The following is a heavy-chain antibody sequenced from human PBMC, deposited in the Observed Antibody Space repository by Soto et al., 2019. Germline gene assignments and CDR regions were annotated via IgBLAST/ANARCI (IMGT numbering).Heavy chain of an antibody. Sequence: QVQLVQSGAEVKKPGASVKVSCKASGYTFTNYDIHWVRQATGQGLEWMGWMNPDSGNTGQSKQFQGRVTMTRDTSISKAYMEMRSLRSEDTAVYYFARGRFRRTWFDPLCQGTLVTVSS. CDR1: GYTFTNYD. CDR3: ARGRFRRTWFDP. J-gene: IGHJ5*02. D-gene: IGHD3-16*01. V-gene: IGHV1-8*01. CDR2: MNPDSGNT.